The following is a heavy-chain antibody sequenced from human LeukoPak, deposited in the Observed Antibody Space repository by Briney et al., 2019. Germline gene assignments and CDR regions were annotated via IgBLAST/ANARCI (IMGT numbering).Heavy chain of an antibody. J-gene: IGHJ4*02. Sequence: GGSLRLSCAASGFTFCSYAMHWVRQAPGKGLEWVAVISYDGSNKYYADSVKGRFTISRDNSKNTLYLQMNSLRAEDTAVYYCARLARPSDYWGQGTLVTVSS. CDR3: ARLARPSDY. CDR2: ISYDGSNK. D-gene: IGHD6-6*01. CDR1: GFTFCSYA. V-gene: IGHV3-30*01.